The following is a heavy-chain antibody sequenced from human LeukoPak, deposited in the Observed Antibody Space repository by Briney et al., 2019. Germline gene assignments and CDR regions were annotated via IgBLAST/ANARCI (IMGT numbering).Heavy chain of an antibody. CDR2: INSDGSST. Sequence: PGGSLRLSCAASGFTFSSYWMHWVRQAPGKGLVWVSRINSDGSSTSYADSVKGRFTISRDNAKNTLYLQMNSLRPEDTAVYFCAKGGVWFGNSNPWGQGTLVTVSS. D-gene: IGHD3-10*01. J-gene: IGHJ5*02. CDR3: AKGGVWFGNSNP. CDR1: GFTFSSYW. V-gene: IGHV3-74*01.